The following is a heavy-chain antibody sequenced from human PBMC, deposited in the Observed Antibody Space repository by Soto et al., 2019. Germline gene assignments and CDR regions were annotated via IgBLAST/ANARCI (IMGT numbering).Heavy chain of an antibody. CDR2: IDNSATT. CDR3: ARVGYDFVSGYTNYFDR. D-gene: IGHD3-3*01. CDR1: GGSMSSYY. Sequence: AETLSLTCIVSGGSMSSYYWSWIRQSPGKGLEWIGYIDNSATTYYNPALKSRVIMSVDTSKNQFSLRLTSVTAADTAVYYCARVGYDFVSGYTNYFDRWGHGTLVTVSS. J-gene: IGHJ5*02. V-gene: IGHV4-59*01.